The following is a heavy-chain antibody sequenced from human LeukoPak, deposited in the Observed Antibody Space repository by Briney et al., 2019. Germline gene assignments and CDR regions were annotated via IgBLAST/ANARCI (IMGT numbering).Heavy chain of an antibody. Sequence: GGSLRLSCAASGFTFSSYAMSWVRQAPGKGLEWVPAISGSGGSTYYADSVKGRFTISRDNAKNSLYLQMNSLGAEDTAVYYCAREVSSSWYYVDYWGQGTLVTVPS. CDR2: ISGSGGST. V-gene: IGHV3-23*01. D-gene: IGHD6-13*01. J-gene: IGHJ4*02. CDR3: AREVSSSWYYVDY. CDR1: GFTFSSYA.